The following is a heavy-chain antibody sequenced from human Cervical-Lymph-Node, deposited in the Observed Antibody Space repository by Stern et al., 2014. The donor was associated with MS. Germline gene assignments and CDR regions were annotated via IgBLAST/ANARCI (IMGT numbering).Heavy chain of an antibody. CDR1: GFTFSRYW. CDR2: IKEDGSEQ. V-gene: IGHV3-7*01. CDR3: ARRVLVAMGGYPKTLDV. D-gene: IGHD2-2*01. Sequence: EVQLVESVGVLVQPGGSLKLSCAASGFTFSRYWMTWVRQAPGKGLEWVANIKEDGSEQYYVDSVKGRFTMSRDNAKNSLYLQMNSLRAEDTAVYYCARRVLVAMGGYPKTLDVWGRGTTVTVSS. J-gene: IGHJ6*02.